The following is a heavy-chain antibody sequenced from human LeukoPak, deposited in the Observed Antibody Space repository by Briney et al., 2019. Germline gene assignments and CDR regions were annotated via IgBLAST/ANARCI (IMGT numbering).Heavy chain of an antibody. CDR2: IIPILGVA. D-gene: IGHD3-10*01. Sequence: ASVKVSCKASGGTFSSYAISWVRQAPGQGLEWMGRIIPILGVANYAQKFQGRVTITADKSTSTAYMELSSLRSEDTAVYYCAKTYGSGSYNYYAMDVWGQGTTVTVSS. J-gene: IGHJ6*02. CDR3: AKTYGSGSYNYYAMDV. CDR1: GGTFSSYA. V-gene: IGHV1-69*04.